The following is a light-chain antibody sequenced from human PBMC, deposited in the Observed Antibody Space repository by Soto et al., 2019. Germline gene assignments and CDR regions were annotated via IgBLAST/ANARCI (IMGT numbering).Light chain of an antibody. J-gene: IGLJ3*02. V-gene: IGLV2-8*01. CDR2: GVN. CDR1: SSDVGGYNY. CDR3: SSYAGNNNLV. Sequence: QSVLTQPPSASGSPGQSVTISCTGTSSDVGGYNYVSWYQQYPGKAPKLMIYGVNKRPSGVPDRFSGTKSANTASLTVSGLQVEDEADYYCSSYAGNNNLVFGGGTQLTVL.